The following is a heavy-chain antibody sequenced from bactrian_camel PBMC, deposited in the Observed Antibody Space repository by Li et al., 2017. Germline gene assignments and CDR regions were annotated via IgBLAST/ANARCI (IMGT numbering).Heavy chain of an antibody. CDR2: LERSGRV. CDR3: AIYGGLRRLCPRLDLFDSGHVPY. D-gene: IGHD4*01. J-gene: IGHJ4*01. V-gene: IGHV3S53*01. CDR1: GYTSISYC. Sequence: VQLVESGGGSVQAGGSLRLSCVASGYTSISYCMGWFRQAPGKEREGAASLERSGRVSYADSVKGRFTISKDNAKKIVYLQMNNLEPEDTAMYSCAIYGGLRRLCPRLDLFDSGHVPYRGQGTQVTVS.